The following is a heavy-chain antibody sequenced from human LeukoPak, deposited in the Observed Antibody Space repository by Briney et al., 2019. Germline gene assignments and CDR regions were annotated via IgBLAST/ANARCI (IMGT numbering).Heavy chain of an antibody. V-gene: IGHV3-74*01. CDR2: INSDGSST. J-gene: IGHJ4*02. CDR1: GFTFSSYW. CDR3: AKEDYYDSSGYYYYFDY. Sequence: GGSLRLSCAASGFTFSSYWMHWVRQAPGKGLVWVSRINSDGSSTSYADSVKGRFTISRDNSKNTLYLQMNSLRAEDTAVYYCAKEDYYDSSGYYYYFDYWGQGTLVTVSS. D-gene: IGHD3-22*01.